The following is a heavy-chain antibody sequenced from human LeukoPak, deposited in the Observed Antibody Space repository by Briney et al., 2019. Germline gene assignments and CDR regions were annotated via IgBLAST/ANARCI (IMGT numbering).Heavy chain of an antibody. V-gene: IGHV3-11*01. Sequence: GGSLRLSCAASGFTFSDYYMSWIRQAPGKGLEWVSYISSSGSTIYYADSVKGRFTISRDNAKNSLYLQMNSLRAEDTAVCYCARARIVGATSVIEYFDYWGQGTLVTVSS. D-gene: IGHD1-26*01. CDR3: ARARIVGATSVIEYFDY. CDR2: ISSSGSTI. J-gene: IGHJ4*02. CDR1: GFTFSDYY.